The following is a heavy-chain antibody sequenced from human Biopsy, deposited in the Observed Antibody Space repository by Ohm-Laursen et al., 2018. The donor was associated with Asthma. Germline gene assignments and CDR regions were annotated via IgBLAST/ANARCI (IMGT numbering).Heavy chain of an antibody. CDR3: VKDTAHDFWSADGLYGMDV. Sequence: SLRLSCAASGLSFEDYAMHWVRQPPGKGLEWVSGIGWNGATRVYADSVKGRFTISRDNAKKSLFLQMNRLQVDDTALYFCVKDTAHDFWSADGLYGMDVWGQGTTVTVSS. CDR2: IGWNGATR. J-gene: IGHJ6*02. CDR1: GLSFEDYA. D-gene: IGHD3-3*01. V-gene: IGHV3-9*01.